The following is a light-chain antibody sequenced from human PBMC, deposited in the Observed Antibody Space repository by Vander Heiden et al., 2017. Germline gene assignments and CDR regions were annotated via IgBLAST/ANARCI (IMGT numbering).Light chain of an antibody. CDR1: KLGNKF. CDR2: QDT. V-gene: IGLV3-1*01. Sequence: YELTQPPSLSVSPGQTASITCSGDKLGNKFVCWYQQKPGQSPVLVIYQDTKRPSVIPALFSGSISGNTATLTISGTQAMDEADYFCQVWDTTTVVFGGGTKLTVL. J-gene: IGLJ2*01. CDR3: QVWDTTTVV.